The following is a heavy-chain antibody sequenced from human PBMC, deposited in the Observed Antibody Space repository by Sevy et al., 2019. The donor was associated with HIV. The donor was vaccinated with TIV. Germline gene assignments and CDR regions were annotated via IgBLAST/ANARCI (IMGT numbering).Heavy chain of an antibody. V-gene: IGHV3-7*01. Sequence: GGSLRLSCTVSGFTFSSYWMNWVRQAPGKGLEWVANIKLDGSQKYYVDSVKGRFTISRDNAKNSLFLQMNSLRAEDTAVYYCAREATIAVAGSNYYYYGMDVWGQGTTVTVSS. CDR1: GFTFSSYW. CDR3: AREATIAVAGSNYYYYGMDV. J-gene: IGHJ6*02. D-gene: IGHD6-19*01. CDR2: IKLDGSQK.